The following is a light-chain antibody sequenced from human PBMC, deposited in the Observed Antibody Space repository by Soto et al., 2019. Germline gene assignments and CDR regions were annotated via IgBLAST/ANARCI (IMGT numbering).Light chain of an antibody. CDR1: SSNIGNNY. V-gene: IGLV1-51*02. J-gene: IGLJ1*01. CDR3: GTWDSSLSAYV. CDR2: ENN. Sequence: QSVLTQPPSVSAAPGQKVTISCSGSSSNIGNNYVSWYQQLPGTAPKLLIYENNKRPSGIAERFSGSKSGTSATLGITGLQTGGEADYYCGTWDSSLSAYVFGTGTKLTVL.